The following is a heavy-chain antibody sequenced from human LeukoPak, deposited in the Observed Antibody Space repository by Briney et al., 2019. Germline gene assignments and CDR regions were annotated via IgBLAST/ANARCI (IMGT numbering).Heavy chain of an antibody. V-gene: IGHV3-30-3*01. D-gene: IGHD2/OR15-2a*01. CDR2: ISYDGSNK. CDR3: ARDLSLLGFDY. Sequence: GGSPRLSCAASGFTFSSYAMHWVRQAPGKGLEWVAVISYDGSNKYYADSVKGRFTISRDNSKNTLYLQMNSLRAEDTAVYYCARDLSLLGFDYWGQGTLVTVSS. CDR1: GFTFSSYA. J-gene: IGHJ4*02.